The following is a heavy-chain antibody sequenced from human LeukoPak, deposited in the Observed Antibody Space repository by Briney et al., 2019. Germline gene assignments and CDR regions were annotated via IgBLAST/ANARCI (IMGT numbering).Heavy chain of an antibody. J-gene: IGHJ6*03. D-gene: IGHD1-26*01. CDR3: ARDRGIVGTTGYYYMDV. CDR1: GFTFSDYY. CDR2: IGSTI. V-gene: IGHV3-11*04. Sequence: GGSLRLSCAASGFTFSDYYMSWIRQAPGKGLEWVSYIGSTIYYADSVKGRFTISRDNAKNSLYLQMNSLRAEDTAVYYCARDRGIVGTTGYYYMDVWGKGTTVTVSS.